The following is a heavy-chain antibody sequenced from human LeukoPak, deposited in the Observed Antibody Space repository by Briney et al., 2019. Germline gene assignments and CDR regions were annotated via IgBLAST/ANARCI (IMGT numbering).Heavy chain of an antibody. V-gene: IGHV3-23*01. J-gene: IGHJ3*02. CDR2: ISGSGGST. CDR3: AKDLGVYCGGDCYAFDI. CDR1: GFTFSSYA. D-gene: IGHD2-21*02. Sequence: GGSLRLSCAASGFTFSSYAMSWVRQAPGKALEWVSAISGSGGSTYYADSVKGRFTISRDNSKNTLYLQMNSLRAEDTAVYYCAKDLGVYCGGDCYAFDIWGQGTMVTVSS.